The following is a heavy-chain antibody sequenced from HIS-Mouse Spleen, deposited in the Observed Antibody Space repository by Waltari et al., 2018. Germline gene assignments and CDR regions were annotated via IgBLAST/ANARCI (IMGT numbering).Heavy chain of an antibody. Sequence: QLQLQESGPGLVNPSETLSLTCTVSGGSISSSSYHWGWLRQPPGKGLEWIGSIYYSGSTYYNPSLKSRVTISVDTSKNQFSLKLSSVTAADTAVYYCAREIPYSSSWYDWYFDLWGRGTLVTVSS. D-gene: IGHD6-13*01. J-gene: IGHJ2*01. CDR1: GGSISSSSYH. CDR3: AREIPYSSSWYDWYFDL. CDR2: IYYSGST. V-gene: IGHV4-39*07.